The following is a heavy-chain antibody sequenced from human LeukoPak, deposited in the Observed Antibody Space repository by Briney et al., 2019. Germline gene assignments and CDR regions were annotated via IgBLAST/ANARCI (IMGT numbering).Heavy chain of an antibody. Sequence: PSETLSLTCTVPGGSISSYYWSWIRQPPGKGLEWIGYIYYSGSTNYNPSLKSRVTISVDTSKNQFSLKLSSVTAADTAVYYCARDGRYYFDYWGQGTLVTVSS. CDR3: ARDGRYYFDY. CDR2: IYYSGST. CDR1: GGSISSYY. D-gene: IGHD1-26*01. J-gene: IGHJ4*02. V-gene: IGHV4-59*01.